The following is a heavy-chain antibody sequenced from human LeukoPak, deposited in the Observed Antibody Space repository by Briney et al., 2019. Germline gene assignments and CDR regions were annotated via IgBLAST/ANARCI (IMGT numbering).Heavy chain of an antibody. Sequence: ASVKVSCKVSGYTLTELSMHWVRQAPGKGLEWMGGFDPEDGETIYAQKFQGRVTMTEDTSTDTAYVELRSLRSDDTAVYYCARDLPTGGGLTAAVDYWGQGTLVTVSS. CDR3: ARDLPTGGGLTAAVDY. V-gene: IGHV1-24*01. CDR2: FDPEDGET. CDR1: GYTLTELS. J-gene: IGHJ4*02. D-gene: IGHD7-27*01.